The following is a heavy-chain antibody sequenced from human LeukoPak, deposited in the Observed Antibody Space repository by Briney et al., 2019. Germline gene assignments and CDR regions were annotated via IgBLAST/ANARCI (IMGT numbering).Heavy chain of an antibody. J-gene: IGHJ4*02. CDR1: GFNFDDAW. CDR3: TRTWPGNTCFNF. Sequence: GGSLRLSCATSGFNFDDAWMNWVRQTPGKGLEWLGRIKSISYGGTIDYAAPVKGRFTISRDDSKNTLYLQMDSLETEDTAIYYCTRTWPGNTCFNFWGQGTLVTVSS. CDR2: IKSISYGGTI. D-gene: IGHD1-7*01. V-gene: IGHV3-15*01.